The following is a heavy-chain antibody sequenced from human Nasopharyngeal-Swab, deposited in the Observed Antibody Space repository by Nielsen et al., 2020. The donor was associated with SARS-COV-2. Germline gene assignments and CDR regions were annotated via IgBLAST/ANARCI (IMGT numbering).Heavy chain of an antibody. V-gene: IGHV1-8*01. J-gene: IGHJ5*02. Sequence: SVKVSCKASGYTFTSYDINWVRQATGQGLEWMGWMNPNSGNTGYAQKFQGRVTMTRNTSISTAYMELSSLRSEDTAVYYCAREVVPANNWFDPWGQGTLVTVSS. D-gene: IGHD2-2*01. CDR2: MNPNSGNT. CDR1: GYTFTSYD. CDR3: AREVVPANNWFDP.